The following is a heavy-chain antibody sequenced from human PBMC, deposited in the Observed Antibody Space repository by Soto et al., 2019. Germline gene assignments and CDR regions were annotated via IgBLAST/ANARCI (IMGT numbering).Heavy chain of an antibody. V-gene: IGHV3-23*01. CDR1: GFTFSIYA. CDR3: AKSNGASSEDFYYYGMDV. D-gene: IGHD4-17*01. J-gene: IGHJ6*02. CDR2: ISGRGDTT. Sequence: HPGGSLRLSCAASGFTFSIYAMSWVRQAPEKGLEWVSFISGRGDTTHYADSVKGRFTLSRDNSKNTLYLQMNYLRAEDTALYYCAKSNGASSEDFYYYGMDVWGQGTTVTVSS.